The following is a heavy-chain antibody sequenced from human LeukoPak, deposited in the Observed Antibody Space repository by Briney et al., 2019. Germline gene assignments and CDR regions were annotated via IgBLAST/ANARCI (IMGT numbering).Heavy chain of an antibody. Sequence: GGSLRLSCAASGFTFSSYSMNWVRQALGKGLEWVSSISSSSSYIYYADSVKGRFTISRDNAKNSLYLQMNSLRAEDTAVYYCVMGIAAAGARNWGQGTLVTVSS. CDR1: GFTFSSYS. CDR2: ISSSSSYI. D-gene: IGHD6-13*01. CDR3: VMGIAAAGARN. J-gene: IGHJ4*02. V-gene: IGHV3-21*01.